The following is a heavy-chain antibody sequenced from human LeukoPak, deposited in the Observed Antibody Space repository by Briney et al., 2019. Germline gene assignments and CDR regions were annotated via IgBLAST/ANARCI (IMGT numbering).Heavy chain of an antibody. CDR3: SRLTHSYYSDTSGYYPYYYMDV. D-gene: IGHD3-22*01. Sequence: PSETLSLTCTVSAGSLSSSDYYWGWIRQTPGKGLEWIGRISYSENTYYNPSHKSRHTISVDTSKNHFSLRLSSVSAADTAVYYCSRLTHSYYSDTSGYYPYYYMDVWGEGTTVTVSS. V-gene: IGHV4-39*02. CDR2: ISYSENT. CDR1: AGSLSSSDYY. J-gene: IGHJ6*03.